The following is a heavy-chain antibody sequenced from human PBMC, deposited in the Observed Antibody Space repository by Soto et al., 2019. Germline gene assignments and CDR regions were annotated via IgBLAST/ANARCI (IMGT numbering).Heavy chain of an antibody. CDR1: GGSISSYY. CDR3: ARHRYDFWSGYYSIEY. J-gene: IGHJ4*02. CDR2: IYYSGST. Sequence: SETLSLTCTVSGGSISSYYWSWIRQPPGKGLEWIGYIYYSGSTNYNPSLKSRVTISVDTSKNQFSLKLSSVTAADTAVYYCARHRYDFWSGYYSIEYWGQGTLVTVSS. D-gene: IGHD3-3*01. V-gene: IGHV4-59*08.